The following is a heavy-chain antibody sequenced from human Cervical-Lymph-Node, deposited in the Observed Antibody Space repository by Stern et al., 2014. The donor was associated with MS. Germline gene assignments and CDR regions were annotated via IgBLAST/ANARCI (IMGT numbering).Heavy chain of an antibody. V-gene: IGHV1-46*01. D-gene: IGHD6-19*01. CDR2: INPSGGST. J-gene: IGHJ6*02. CDR3: AREVAGHRLGMMDV. CDR1: GNTFTSYQ. Sequence: QMQLVQSGAEVKKPGASVKVSCKASGNTFTSYQMHWVRQIPGQGLEWMGIINPSGGSTSYAQKFQGRVTMTRDTSTSTVYMELSSLRSEDTAVYYCAREVAGHRLGMMDVWGQGTTVTVSS.